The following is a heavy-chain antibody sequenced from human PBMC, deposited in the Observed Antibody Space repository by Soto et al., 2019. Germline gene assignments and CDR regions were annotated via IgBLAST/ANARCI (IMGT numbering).Heavy chain of an antibody. CDR3: ARDPYGDYAVFDY. D-gene: IGHD4-17*01. J-gene: IGHJ4*02. Sequence: GGSLRLSCAASGFTFSSYSMNWVRQAPGKGLEWVSSISSSSSYIYYADSVKGRFTISRDNAKNSLYLQMNSLRAEDTAVYYCARDPYGDYAVFDYWGQGTLVTVSS. V-gene: IGHV3-21*01. CDR2: ISSSSSYI. CDR1: GFTFSSYS.